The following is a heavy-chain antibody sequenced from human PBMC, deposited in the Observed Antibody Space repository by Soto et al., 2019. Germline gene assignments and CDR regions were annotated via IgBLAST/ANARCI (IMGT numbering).Heavy chain of an antibody. V-gene: IGHV3-7*03. J-gene: IGHJ6*03. D-gene: IGHD6-19*01. CDR1: SFTFSSYW. Sequence: DVRLVESGGGLVQPGGSLRLSCAASSFTFSSYWLSWVRQAPGKGLEWVATIKQDGSENYYVDSVKGRFTNSRDNAKNSLYLQMSSLRADDTAVYYCARDGPFISVAAPAFQYAMDVW. CDR3: ARDGPFISVAAPAFQYAMDV. CDR2: IKQDGSEN.